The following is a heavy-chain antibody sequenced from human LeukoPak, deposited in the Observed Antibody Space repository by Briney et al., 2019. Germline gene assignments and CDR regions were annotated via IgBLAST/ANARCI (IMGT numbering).Heavy chain of an antibody. J-gene: IGHJ3*02. CDR2: ISTDGSST. Sequence: GGSLRLSCAPSGFTFSSYWMHSVRQAPGKGLVWVSRISTDGSSTNSADSVKGRLTISRDNAKNTLYLQMNSLRAEDTAVYYCVREYSSSSGRAFDIWGQGTMVTVSP. V-gene: IGHV3-74*01. CDR3: VREYSSSSGRAFDI. D-gene: IGHD6-6*01. CDR1: GFTFSSYW.